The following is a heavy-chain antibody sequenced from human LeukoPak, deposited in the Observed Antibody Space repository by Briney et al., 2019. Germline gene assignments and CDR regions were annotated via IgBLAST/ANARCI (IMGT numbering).Heavy chain of an antibody. CDR3: ARGFYDSSAYSNPFDN. CDR1: GASISTYY. CDR2: SHYSGST. J-gene: IGHJ4*02. V-gene: IGHV4-59*08. D-gene: IGHD3-22*01. Sequence: SETLSLTCTVSGASISTYYWSWIRQPPGGGLEWIGYSHYSGSTSYNPSLKSRLMISVDTSKNQFSLKLSSVTAADTAVYYCARGFYDSSAYSNPFDNWGPGSLVTVSS.